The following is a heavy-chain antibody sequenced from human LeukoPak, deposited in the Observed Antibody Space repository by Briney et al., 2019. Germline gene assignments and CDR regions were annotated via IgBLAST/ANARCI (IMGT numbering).Heavy chain of an antibody. J-gene: IGHJ6*03. D-gene: IGHD6-13*01. CDR3: ASESSSWYDYYMDV. CDR2: INPSGGST. Sequence: ASVKVSCKASGYTFINNWMHWVRQAPGQGLEWMGIINPSGGSTSYAQKFQGRVTMTRDTSISTAYMELSRLRSDDTAVYYCASESSSWYDYYMDVWGKGTTVTISS. V-gene: IGHV1-46*01. CDR1: GYTFINNW.